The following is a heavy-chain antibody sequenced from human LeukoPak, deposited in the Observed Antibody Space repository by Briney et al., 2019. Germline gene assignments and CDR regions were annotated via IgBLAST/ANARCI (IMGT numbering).Heavy chain of an antibody. CDR3: ARGDYGDYYYYYMDV. D-gene: IGHD4-17*01. J-gene: IGHJ6*03. CDR2: IIPIFGTA. V-gene: IGHV1-69*05. Sequence: SVKVSCKASGGTFSSYAISWVRQAPGQGLEWMGGIIPIFGTANYAQKFQGRVTITTDESTSTAYMELSSLRSEDTAVYYCARGDYGDYYYYYMDVWGKGTTVTVSS. CDR1: GGTFSSYA.